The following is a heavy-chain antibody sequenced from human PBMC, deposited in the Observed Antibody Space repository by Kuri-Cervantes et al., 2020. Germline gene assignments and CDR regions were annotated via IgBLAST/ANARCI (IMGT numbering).Heavy chain of an antibody. D-gene: IGHD3-22*01. CDR2: IITIFGTA. CDR1: GGTFSSYA. V-gene: IGHV1-69*13. J-gene: IGHJ3*02. CDR3: ARDLKEGHRYYYDSSGYYAFDI. Sequence: ASVQVPCNAFGGTFSSYAISWVRQAPGQGREWMGGIITIFGTANYAQKFQGRVTITADESTSTAYMELSSLRSEDTAVYYCARDLKEGHRYYYDSSGYYAFDIWGQGTMVTVSS.